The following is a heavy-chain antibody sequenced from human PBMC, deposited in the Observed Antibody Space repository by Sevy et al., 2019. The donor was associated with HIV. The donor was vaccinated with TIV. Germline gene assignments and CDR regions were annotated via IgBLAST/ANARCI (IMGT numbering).Heavy chain of an antibody. CDR1: GFTFSNAW. CDR2: IKSKTDGGTT. J-gene: IGHJ4*02. V-gene: IGHV3-15*01. Sequence: GGSLRLSCAASGFTFSNAWMSWVRQAPGKGLEWVGRIKSKTDGGTTDYAETVKGRFTISRDDSKNTLYLQMNSLKTEDTAVYYCTTGDLRRYFDYWGQGTLVTVSS. CDR3: TTGDLRRYFDY.